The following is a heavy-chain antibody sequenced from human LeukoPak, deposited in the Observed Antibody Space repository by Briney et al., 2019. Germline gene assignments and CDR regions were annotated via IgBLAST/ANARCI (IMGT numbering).Heavy chain of an antibody. CDR1: GYTFTSYY. V-gene: IGHV1-46*01. CDR3: AREDLVTAMVDY. CDR2: INPSGGST. J-gene: IGHJ4*02. Sequence: ASVKVSCKASGYTFTSYYMHWVRQAPGQGLEWMGIINPSGGSTSYAQKFQGRVTMTRDMSTSTVYMELSSLRSEDTAVYYCAREDLVTAMVDYWGQGTLVTVSS. D-gene: IGHD5-18*01.